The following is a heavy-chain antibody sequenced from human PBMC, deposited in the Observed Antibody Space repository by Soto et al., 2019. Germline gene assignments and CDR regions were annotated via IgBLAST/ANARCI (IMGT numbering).Heavy chain of an antibody. CDR2: INPSGGST. J-gene: IGHJ4*02. Sequence: QVQLVQSGAEVKNPGASVKVSCKASGYTFTHYYIHWVRQAPGQGLEWMGMINPSGGSTSYAQKFQGRLTMTTDTSTNTVYMELSSLRSEDTAVYYCARPPFPGCINAIYYPLDFWGQGALVTVSS. CDR3: ARPPFPGCINAIYYPLDF. V-gene: IGHV1-46*01. D-gene: IGHD2-8*01. CDR1: GYTFTHYY.